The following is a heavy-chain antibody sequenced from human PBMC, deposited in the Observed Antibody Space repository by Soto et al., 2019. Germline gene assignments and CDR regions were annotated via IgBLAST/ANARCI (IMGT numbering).Heavy chain of an antibody. V-gene: IGHV3-48*01. Sequence: EVQLVESGGGLVQPGGSLRLSCAASGFTFSSYSMNWVRQAPGKGLEWVSYISDSRSTIYYADSVKGRLTISRDNAKNSLYLQMNSLSVEDTAVYYCARESSAYYGMDVWGQGTTVTVSS. CDR2: ISDSRSTI. CDR3: ARESSAYYGMDV. CDR1: GFTFSSYS. J-gene: IGHJ6*02. D-gene: IGHD3-10*01.